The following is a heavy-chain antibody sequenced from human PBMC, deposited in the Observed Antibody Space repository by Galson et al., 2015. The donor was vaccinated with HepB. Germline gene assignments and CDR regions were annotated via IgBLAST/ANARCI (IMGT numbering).Heavy chain of an antibody. Sequence: SLRLSCAASGFTFSSYAMHWVRQAPGKGLEWVAVISWDGSNKFYADSVKGRLTISRDDSKNTAYLQMTSLRTEDTAVYYCADMVSNGEGAFDLWGQGTMVTVSA. CDR1: GFTFSSYA. CDR2: ISWDGSNK. D-gene: IGHD5/OR15-5a*01. V-gene: IGHV3-30-3*01. J-gene: IGHJ3*01. CDR3: ADMVSNGEGAFDL.